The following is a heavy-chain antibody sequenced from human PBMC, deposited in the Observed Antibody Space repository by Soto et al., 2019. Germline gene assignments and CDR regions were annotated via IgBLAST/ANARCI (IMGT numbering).Heavy chain of an antibody. V-gene: IGHV3-30*18. CDR2: ISYDGSNK. D-gene: IGHD4-17*01. J-gene: IGHJ4*02. CDR1: GFTFSSYG. Sequence: QVQLVESGGGVVQPGRSLRLSCAASGFTFSSYGMHWVRQAPGKGLEWVAVISYDGSNKYYADSVKGRFTISRDNSKNTLYVQMNSLRAEDTAVYYCAKGTAYGDNSYYWGQGTLVTVSS. CDR3: AKGTAYGDNSYY.